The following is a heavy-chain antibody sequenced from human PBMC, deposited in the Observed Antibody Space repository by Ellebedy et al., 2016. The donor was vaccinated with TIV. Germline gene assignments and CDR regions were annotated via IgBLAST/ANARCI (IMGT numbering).Heavy chain of an antibody. CDR3: ARGNGNALDL. J-gene: IGHJ3*01. CDR2: LTSDGSST. V-gene: IGHV3-74*01. CDR1: GFSFSGYW. Sequence: GESLKISCAASGFSFSGYWMHWVRQAPGKGLVWVSRLTSDGSSTSYGDSVKGRFTISRDNAKNTLYLQMNSLRAEDTAVYYCARGNGNALDLWGQGTMVTVSS. D-gene: IGHD2-8*01.